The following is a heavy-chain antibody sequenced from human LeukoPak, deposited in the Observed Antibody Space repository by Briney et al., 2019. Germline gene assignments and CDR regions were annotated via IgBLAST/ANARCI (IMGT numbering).Heavy chain of an antibody. CDR2: IAPSDSYT. CDR1: GYGFTSFW. J-gene: IGHJ4*02. D-gene: IGHD5-12*01. Sequence: GESLKISFKGSGYGFTSFWITWVRQMPGKGLEWMGRIAPSDSYTNYSPSFQGHVTISADRSITTAYLQWSSLKASDTAMYYCARPAGGAYEDHWGRGTLVTVSS. V-gene: IGHV5-10-1*01. CDR3: ARPAGGAYEDH.